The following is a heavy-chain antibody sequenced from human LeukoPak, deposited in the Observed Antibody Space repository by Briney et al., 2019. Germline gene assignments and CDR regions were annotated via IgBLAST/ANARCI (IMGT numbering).Heavy chain of an antibody. CDR1: GFTFDDYA. Sequence: PGGSLRLSCAASGFTFDDYAMHWVRQAPGKGLEWVSGISWNSGSIGYADSVKGRFTISRDNAKNSLYLQMNSLRAEDTALYYCARAVLRYFVGAFDYWGQGTLVTASS. V-gene: IGHV3-9*01. CDR2: ISWNSGSI. D-gene: IGHD3-9*01. CDR3: ARAVLRYFVGAFDY. J-gene: IGHJ4*02.